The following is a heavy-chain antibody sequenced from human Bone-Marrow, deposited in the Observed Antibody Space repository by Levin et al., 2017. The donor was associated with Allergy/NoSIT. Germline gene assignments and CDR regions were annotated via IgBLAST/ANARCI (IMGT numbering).Heavy chain of an antibody. CDR1: GGSISGVGYY. D-gene: IGHD3-10*01. V-gene: IGHV4-31*03. J-gene: IGHJ4*02. Sequence: SETLSLTCTVSGGSISGVGYYWSWIRQHPGTGLEWIGYIYYTGSTHYNPALKSRLTISLDTSKDQFSLTLTSVTAADTAVYYCARVRSTMVRGSWDFDSWGQGTRVTVSS. CDR2: IYYTGST. CDR3: ARVRSTMVRGSWDFDS.